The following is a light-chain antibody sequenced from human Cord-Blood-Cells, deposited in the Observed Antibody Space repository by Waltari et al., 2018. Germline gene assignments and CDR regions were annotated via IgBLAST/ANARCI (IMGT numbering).Light chain of an antibody. Sequence: QSALTQPRSVSGSPGQSVTISCTGTSSDVGGYNYVSWYQQHPGKAPKLMIYDVSKRPSGVPGRFSGFKSGNTASLTISGLQAEDEADYYCCSYAGSYVVGTGTKVTVL. CDR3: CSYAGSYV. CDR2: DVS. V-gene: IGLV2-11*01. CDR1: SSDVGGYNY. J-gene: IGLJ1*01.